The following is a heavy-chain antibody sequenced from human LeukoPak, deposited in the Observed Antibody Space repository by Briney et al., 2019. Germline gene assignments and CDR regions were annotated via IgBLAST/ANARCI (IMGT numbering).Heavy chain of an antibody. V-gene: IGHV3-48*03. Sequence: PGRSLRLSCAASGFTFSSYEMNWVRQAPGKGLEWVSYIGVSGRTINYADSVKGRFTISRDNAKNSLYLQMNSLRAEDTAVYYCAKLDGITGLDYWGQGTLVTVSS. J-gene: IGHJ4*02. CDR1: GFTFSSYE. CDR2: IGVSGRTI. D-gene: IGHD1-14*01. CDR3: AKLDGITGLDY.